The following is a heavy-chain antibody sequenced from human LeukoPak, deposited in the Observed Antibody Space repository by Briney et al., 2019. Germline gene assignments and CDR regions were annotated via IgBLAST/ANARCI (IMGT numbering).Heavy chain of an antibody. CDR3: ARDWGRRYSSGWYGDFDY. V-gene: IGHV3-30-3*01. D-gene: IGHD6-19*01. J-gene: IGHJ4*02. CDR2: ISYDGSNK. Sequence: GGSLRLSCAASGFTFSSYAIHWVRQAPGKGLEWVAVISYDGSNKYYADSVKGRFTISRDSSKNTLYLQMNSLRPEDTAVYYCARDWGRRYSSGWYGDFDYWGQGTLVTVSS. CDR1: GFTFSSYA.